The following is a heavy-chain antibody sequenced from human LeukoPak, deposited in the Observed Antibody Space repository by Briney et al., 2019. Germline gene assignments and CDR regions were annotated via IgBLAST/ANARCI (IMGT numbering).Heavy chain of an antibody. Sequence: QPGGSLRLSCAASGFTFSSYGMHWVRQAPGKGLEWVAFIRYDGGNKYYADSVKGRFTISRDNSKNTLYLQMNSLRAEDTAVYYCARGGVSSSWYRTPDYWGQGTLVTVSS. V-gene: IGHV3-30*02. CDR1: GFTFSSYG. CDR3: ARGGVSSSWYRTPDY. J-gene: IGHJ4*02. CDR2: IRYDGGNK. D-gene: IGHD6-13*01.